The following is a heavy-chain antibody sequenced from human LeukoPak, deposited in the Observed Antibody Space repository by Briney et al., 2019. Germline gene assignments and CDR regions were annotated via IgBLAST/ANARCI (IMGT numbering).Heavy chain of an antibody. J-gene: IGHJ4*02. D-gene: IGHD2-2*01. CDR3: ARDFGIVCSSTSCRYFDY. CDR2: IGAYNGNT. CDR1: GYTFTSYG. V-gene: IGHV1-18*01. Sequence: ASVKVSCKASGYTFTSYGISWVRQAPGQGLEWMGWIGAYNGNTNYAQKLQGRVTMTTDTSTSTAYMELRSLRSDDTAVHYCARDFGIVCSSTSCRYFDYWGQGTLVTVSS.